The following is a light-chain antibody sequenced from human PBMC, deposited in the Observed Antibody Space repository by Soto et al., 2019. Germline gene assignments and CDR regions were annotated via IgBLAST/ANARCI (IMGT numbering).Light chain of an antibody. J-gene: IGLJ1*01. CDR1: SSDVGTYNY. Sequence: LTQPASGSGSRGQSMTISCTGTSSDVGTYNYVSWYQLHPGKAPKLMVYEVSNRPSGVSNRFSGSKSGNTASLTISGLQAEDEADYHCSSYTSSSTYVFGTGTKVTVL. CDR2: EVS. CDR3: SSYTSSSTYV. V-gene: IGLV2-14*01.